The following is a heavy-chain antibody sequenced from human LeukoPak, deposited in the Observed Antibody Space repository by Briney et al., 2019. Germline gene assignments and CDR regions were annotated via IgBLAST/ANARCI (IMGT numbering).Heavy chain of an antibody. CDR1: GFTFSSYS. Sequence: PGGSLRLSCAASGFTFSSYSMNWVRQAPGKGLEWVSSISSSSSYIYYADSVKGRFTISRDNAKNSLYLQMNSLRAEDTAVYYCASPTHYYASGFELDYWGQGTLVTVSS. D-gene: IGHD3-10*01. CDR2: ISSSSSYI. CDR3: ASPTHYYASGFELDY. V-gene: IGHV3-21*01. J-gene: IGHJ4*02.